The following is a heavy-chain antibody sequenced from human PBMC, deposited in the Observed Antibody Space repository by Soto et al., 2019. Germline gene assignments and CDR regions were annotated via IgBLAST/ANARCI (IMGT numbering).Heavy chain of an antibody. D-gene: IGHD3-22*01. V-gene: IGHV3-7*04. CDR1: GFTFSTYW. Sequence: PGGSLRLSCGASGFTFSTYWMSWVRQAPGKGLEWVANIKPDGSEKWYVDSVKGRFTISRDNAKNSLYLQMIRLRVEDTAMYYCVRGDYHDTTGPFSDAFDIWGQGTMVTVSS. CDR3: VRGDYHDTTGPFSDAFDI. J-gene: IGHJ3*02. CDR2: IKPDGSEK.